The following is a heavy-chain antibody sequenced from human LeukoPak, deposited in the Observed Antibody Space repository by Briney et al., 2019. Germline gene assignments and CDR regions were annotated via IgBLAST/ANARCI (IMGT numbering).Heavy chain of an antibody. Sequence: GGSLRLSCAASGFTFSSYGMHWVRQAPGKGLEWVAVISYDGSNKYYADSVKGRFTISRDNSKNTLYLQMNSLRAEDTAVYYCAKESGPPGFGYFDWLFQQQPTPPAVFDYWGQGTLVTVSS. J-gene: IGHJ4*02. V-gene: IGHV3-30*18. CDR1: GFTFSSYG. D-gene: IGHD3-9*01. CDR2: ISYDGSNK. CDR3: AKESGPPGFGYFDWLFQQQPTPPAVFDY.